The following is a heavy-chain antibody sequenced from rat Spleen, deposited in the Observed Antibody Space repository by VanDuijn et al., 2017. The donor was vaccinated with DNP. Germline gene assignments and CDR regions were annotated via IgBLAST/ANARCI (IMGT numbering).Heavy chain of an antibody. CDR3: ARWSVYFDY. Sequence: EVQLQESGPGLVKPSQSLSLTCSVTAYSITSHYWGWIRRFPGNKMEWVGHISYSGSTSYNPSLKSRISITRDTSKNQFFLHLNSVTTEDTATYYCARWSVYFDYWGQGVMVTVSS. J-gene: IGHJ2*01. V-gene: IGHV3-1*01. CDR2: ISYSGST. CDR1: AYSITSHY.